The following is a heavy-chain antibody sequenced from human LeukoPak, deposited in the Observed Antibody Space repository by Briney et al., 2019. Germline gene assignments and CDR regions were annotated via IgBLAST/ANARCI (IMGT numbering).Heavy chain of an antibody. V-gene: IGHV1-18*01. Sequence: ASVKVSCKASGYTFTSYGISWVRQAPGQGLEWMGWISAYNGNTNYAQKFQERVTITRDMSTSTAYMELSSLRSEDTAVYYCAAGYYYGSGVFDYWGQGTLVTVSS. CDR3: AAGYYYGSGVFDY. D-gene: IGHD3-10*01. CDR2: ISAYNGNT. J-gene: IGHJ4*02. CDR1: GYTFTSYG.